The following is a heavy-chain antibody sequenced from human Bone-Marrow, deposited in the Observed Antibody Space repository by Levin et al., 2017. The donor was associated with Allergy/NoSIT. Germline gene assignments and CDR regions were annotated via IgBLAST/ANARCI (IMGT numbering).Heavy chain of an antibody. V-gene: IGHV3-7*04. J-gene: IGHJ4*02. CDR2: IRQDGFET. CDR3: ARGSKAAAGPTY. CDR1: GFTFSNHW. Sequence: SCAASGFTFSNHWMNWVRQAPGKGLEWVANIRQDGFETYFVDSVKGRFTISRDNAENSIYLQMDSLRVEDTAIYFCARGSKAAAGPTYWGQGTRVTVSS. D-gene: IGHD6-13*01.